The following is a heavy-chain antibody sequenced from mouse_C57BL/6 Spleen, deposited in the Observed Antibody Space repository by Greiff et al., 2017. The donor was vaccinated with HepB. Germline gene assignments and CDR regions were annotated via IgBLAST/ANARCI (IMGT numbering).Heavy chain of an antibody. CDR1: GFTFSSYT. D-gene: IGHD3-1*01. Sequence: DVKLMESGGGLVKPGGSLKLSCAASGFTFSSYTMSWVRQTPEKRLEWVATISGGGGNTYYPDSVKGRFTISRDNAKNTLYLQMSSLRSEDTALYYCARLSGFFDYWGQGTTLTVSS. V-gene: IGHV5-9*01. CDR3: ARLSGFFDY. J-gene: IGHJ2*01. CDR2: ISGGGGNT.